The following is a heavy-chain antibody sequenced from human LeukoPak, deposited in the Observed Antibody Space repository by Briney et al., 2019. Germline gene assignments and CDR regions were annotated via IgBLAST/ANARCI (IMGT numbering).Heavy chain of an antibody. D-gene: IGHD6-6*01. CDR2: IYYNGST. J-gene: IGHJ4*02. V-gene: IGHV4-59*01. CDR3: ARGRSTSRY. CDR1: GDSNRSYY. Sequence: SETLSLTCTLSGDSNRSYYWSWIRHPPGKGLEWIGYIYYNGSTNYNPPLKSRVTISVDTSKNQFSLKLSSVTAADTAVYYCARGRSTSRYWGQGTLVTVSS.